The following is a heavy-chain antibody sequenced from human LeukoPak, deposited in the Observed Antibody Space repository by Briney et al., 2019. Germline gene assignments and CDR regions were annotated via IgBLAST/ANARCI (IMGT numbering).Heavy chain of an antibody. J-gene: IGHJ4*02. CDR3: ALDRGQLVFTSGFDY. CDR1: GFTFSSYS. CDR2: ISSSSGTI. V-gene: IGHV3-48*01. D-gene: IGHD6-6*01. Sequence: GGSLRLSCAASGFTFSSYSMNWVRQAPGKGLEWVSYISSSSGTIYYADSVKGRFTISRDNAKNSLYLQMNSLRAEDTAVYYCALDRGQLVFTSGFDYWGQGTLVTVSS.